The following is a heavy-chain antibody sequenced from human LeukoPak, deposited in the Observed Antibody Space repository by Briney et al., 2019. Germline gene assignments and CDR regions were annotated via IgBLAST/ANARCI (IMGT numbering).Heavy chain of an antibody. CDR1: VGSISSRSYY. J-gene: IGHJ3*02. Sequence: SETLSLTCSVSVGSISSRSYYWGWIRQPPGQGLEWIGSIYYSGSTYYNPSLKSRVTISADTSKSHFSLKLSSVTAADTAVYYCARHGVRDKAFDMWGQGPMVIVSS. CDR3: ARHGVRDKAFDM. V-gene: IGHV4-39*01. D-gene: IGHD3-10*01. CDR2: IYYSGST.